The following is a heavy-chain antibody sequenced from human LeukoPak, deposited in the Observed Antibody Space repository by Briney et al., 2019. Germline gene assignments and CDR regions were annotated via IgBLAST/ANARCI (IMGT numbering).Heavy chain of an antibody. CDR3: ARVGQWLDYYYYYGMDV. CDR1: GGSISSYY. D-gene: IGHD6-19*01. J-gene: IGHJ6*02. V-gene: IGHV4-59*01. Sequence: ASETLSLTCTGSGGSISSYYWSWIRQPPGKGLEWIGYIYYSGSTNYNPSLKSRVTISVDTSKNQFSLKLSSVTAADTAVYYCARVGQWLDYYYYYGMDVWGQGTTVTVSS. CDR2: IYYSGST.